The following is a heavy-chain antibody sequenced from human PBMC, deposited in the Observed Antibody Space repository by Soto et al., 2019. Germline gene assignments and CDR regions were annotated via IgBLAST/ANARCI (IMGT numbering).Heavy chain of an antibody. CDR3: ARAGLTMARGFDC. D-gene: IGHD3-10*01. V-gene: IGHV2-70*04. CDR2: IDWDDDK. Sequence: SSPKLVNQAQTLTLTCTSSGFSLRTSGMRVRWIRQPPGKALEWLASIDWDDDKFYSTSLKTRLTISKDTSKNQVVLTMTNMDPVDTATYYCARAGLTMARGFDCWGQGTQVTGSS. CDR1: GFSLRTSGMR. J-gene: IGHJ4*03.